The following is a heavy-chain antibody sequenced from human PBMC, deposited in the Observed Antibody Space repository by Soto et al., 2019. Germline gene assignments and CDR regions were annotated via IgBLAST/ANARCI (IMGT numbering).Heavy chain of an antibody. V-gene: IGHV4-39*07. CDR1: GLSINSNYF. D-gene: IGHD6-13*01. J-gene: IGHJ4*02. CDR2: IYFGGNT. CDR3: ARGLGVSSWYDY. Sequence: SSETLSLTCAVSGLSINSNYFWGWIRQTPGRGLEWIGSIYFGGNTYYTPSPKSRVTISVDTSKNQFSLKLSSVTAADTAVYYCARGLGVSSWYDYWGQGTLVTVSS.